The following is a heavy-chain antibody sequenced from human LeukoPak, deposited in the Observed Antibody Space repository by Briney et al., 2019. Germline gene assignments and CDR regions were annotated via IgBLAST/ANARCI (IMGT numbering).Heavy chain of an antibody. V-gene: IGHV3-7*01. CDR3: ARGGAARPDF. CDR2: IKADGDEK. J-gene: IGHJ4*02. Sequence: GESLTHSCAASGFTFSTYLMQGLRPTPGKGLGWVAKIKADGDEKDHVPSVKGRFTISRDNAKNSLYLQMNSLRVEDTAVYYCARGGAARPDFWGQGTLVTVSS. D-gene: IGHD6-6*01. CDR1: GFTFSTYL.